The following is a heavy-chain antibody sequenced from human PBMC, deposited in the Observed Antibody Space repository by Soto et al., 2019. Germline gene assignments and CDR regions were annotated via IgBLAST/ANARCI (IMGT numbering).Heavy chain of an antibody. Sequence: KVSRKASGGTFSSYAISWVRQAPGQGLEWMGGIIPIFGTANYAQKFQGRVTITADESTSTAYMELSSLRSEDTAVYYCASDPFNTKYYDVSGRSSYSMDFCCQGTTVTVSS. CDR3: ASDPFNTKYYDVSGRSSYSMDF. D-gene: IGHD3-10*01. CDR1: GGTFSSYA. V-gene: IGHV1-69*01. J-gene: IGHJ6*02. CDR2: IIPIFGTA.